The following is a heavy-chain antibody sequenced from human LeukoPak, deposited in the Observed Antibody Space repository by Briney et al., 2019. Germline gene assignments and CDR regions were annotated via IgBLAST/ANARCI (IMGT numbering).Heavy chain of an antibody. CDR1: GGSVSSSTYS. J-gene: IGHJ4*02. CDR3: ASKSTDHGELRFDY. D-gene: IGHD4-17*01. CDR2: IYYSGST. Sequence: SETLSLTCAVSGGSVSSSTYSWGWARQPPGKGLEWIGSIYYSGSTYYNPSLKSRVTISVDTSKNQFSLKLSSVTAADTAVYYCASKSTDHGELRFDYWGQGTLVTVSS. V-gene: IGHV4-39*01.